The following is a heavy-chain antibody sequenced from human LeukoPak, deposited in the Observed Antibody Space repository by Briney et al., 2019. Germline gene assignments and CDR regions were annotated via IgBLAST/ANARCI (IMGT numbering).Heavy chain of an antibody. CDR3: ASWYSTYY. CDR2: IKQDGSEK. CDR1: GFTFSSYW. V-gene: IGHV3-7*01. J-gene: IGHJ4*02. Sequence: GGSLRLSCTASGFTFSSYWMHWVRQAPGKGLEWVANIKQDGSEKYYADSVKGRFTISRDNAKNSLFLQMNSLSAEDTAVYYCASWYSTYYWGQGTLVTVSS. D-gene: IGHD2-21*01.